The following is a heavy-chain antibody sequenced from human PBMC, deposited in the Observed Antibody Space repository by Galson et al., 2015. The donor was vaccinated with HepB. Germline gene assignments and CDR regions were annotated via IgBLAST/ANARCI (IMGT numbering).Heavy chain of an antibody. CDR1: GYTFTSYG. Sequence: SVKVSCKASGYTFTSYGISWVRQAPGQGLEWMGWISAYNGNTNYAQKFQGRVTMTTDTSTSTAYMELRSLRSDDTAVYYCARYCSGGSCLGWFDPWGQGTLVTVSS. V-gene: IGHV1-18*01. CDR2: ISAYNGNT. CDR3: ARYCSGGSCLGWFDP. D-gene: IGHD2-15*01. J-gene: IGHJ5*02.